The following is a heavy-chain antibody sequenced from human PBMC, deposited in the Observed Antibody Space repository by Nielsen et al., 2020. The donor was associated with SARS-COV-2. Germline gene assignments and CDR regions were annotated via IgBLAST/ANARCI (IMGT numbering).Heavy chain of an antibody. D-gene: IGHD4-23*01. CDR2: INPNSGGT. CDR1: GYIFTGYY. Sequence: ASVKVSCKASGYIFTGYYMHWVRQAPGQGLEWMGRINPNSGGTNYAQKFQGRVTMTRDTSISTAYMELSRLRSDDTAVYYCARFPGGNSAFDYWGQGTLVTVSS. V-gene: IGHV1-2*06. CDR3: ARFPGGNSAFDY. J-gene: IGHJ4*02.